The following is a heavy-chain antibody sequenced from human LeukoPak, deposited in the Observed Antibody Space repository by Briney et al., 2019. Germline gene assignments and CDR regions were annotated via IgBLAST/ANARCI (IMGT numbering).Heavy chain of an antibody. CDR1: GFTFSSYE. CDR2: ISSSRSSI. D-gene: IGHD1-26*01. V-gene: IGHV3-48*01. CDR3: ARDHGGSYSI. J-gene: IGHJ3*02. Sequence: GGSLRLSCAASGFTFSSYEMNWVRQAPGKGLEWVSYISSSRSSIYYAGSVKGRFTISRDNAKNSLYLQMNSLRAEDTAVYYCARDHGGSYSIWGQGTMVTVSS.